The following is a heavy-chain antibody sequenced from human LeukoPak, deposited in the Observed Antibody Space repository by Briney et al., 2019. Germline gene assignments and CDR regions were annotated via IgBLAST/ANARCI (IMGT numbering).Heavy chain of an antibody. CDR1: GVTFSSYS. J-gene: IGHJ3*02. D-gene: IGHD6-19*01. Sequence: GGSLRLSCAASGVTFSSYSMNWVRQAPGKGLEWVSYISSSSSTIYYADSVKGRFTISRDNAKNSLYLQMNSLRAEDTAVYYCARGYSSGWYDAFDIWGPGTMVTVSS. CDR3: ARGYSSGWYDAFDI. CDR2: ISSSSSTI. V-gene: IGHV3-48*01.